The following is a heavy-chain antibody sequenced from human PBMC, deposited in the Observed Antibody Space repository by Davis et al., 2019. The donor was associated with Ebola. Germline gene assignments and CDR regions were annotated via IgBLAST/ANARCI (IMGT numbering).Heavy chain of an antibody. CDR1: GYSISSGYY. D-gene: IGHD3-22*01. Sequence: PSETLSLTCTVSGYSISSGYYWGWIRQPPGKGLEWIRSIYHSGSTYYNPSLKSRVTISVDTSKNQFSLKLSSVTAADTAVYYCARDYFDSSGNWGQGTLVTVSS. CDR2: IYHSGST. CDR3: ARDYFDSSGN. J-gene: IGHJ4*02. V-gene: IGHV4-38-2*02.